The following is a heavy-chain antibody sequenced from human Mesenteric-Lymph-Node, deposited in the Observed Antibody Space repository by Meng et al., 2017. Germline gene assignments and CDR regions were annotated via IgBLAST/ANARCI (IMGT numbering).Heavy chain of an antibody. Sequence: SVKVSCKASGGTFSSYGINWVRQAPGQGLEWMGGIIPIFDTANYAQKFQGRVTITADKSTSTAYMELSSLRSEDKAVYYCARDIVATNSIYYYYYAMDVWGQGTTVTVSS. V-gene: IGHV1-69*06. D-gene: IGHD5-12*01. CDR3: ARDIVATNSIYYYYYAMDV. CDR2: IIPIFDTA. CDR1: GGTFSSYG. J-gene: IGHJ6*02.